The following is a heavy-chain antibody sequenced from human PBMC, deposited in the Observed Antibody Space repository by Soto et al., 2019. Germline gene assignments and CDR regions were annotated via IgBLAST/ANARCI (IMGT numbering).Heavy chain of an antibody. Sequence: QVQLVQSGAEVKKPGASVKVSCKASGYTFTGYYMHWVRQAPGQGLEWMGWINPNSGGTNYAQKFQGWVTMTRDTSISTAYMELSRLRSDDTAVYYCARAGVVAGPIGGFRYYYYYMDVWGKGTTVTVSS. V-gene: IGHV1-2*04. J-gene: IGHJ6*03. CDR1: GYTFTGYY. D-gene: IGHD6-19*01. CDR3: ARAGVVAGPIGGFRYYYYYMDV. CDR2: INPNSGGT.